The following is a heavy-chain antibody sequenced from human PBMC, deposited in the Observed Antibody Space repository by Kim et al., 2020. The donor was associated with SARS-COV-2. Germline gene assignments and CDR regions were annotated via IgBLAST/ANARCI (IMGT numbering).Heavy chain of an antibody. CDR1: GFTFSSYG. J-gene: IGHJ6*02. CDR2: ISYDGSNK. V-gene: IGHV3-30*18. Sequence: GGSLRLSCAASGFTFSSYGMHWVRQAPGKGLEWVAVISYDGSNKYYADSVKGRFTISRDNSKNTLYLQMNSLRAEDTAVYYCAKDLLSIAAALDYYGMDVWGQGTTVTVSS. D-gene: IGHD6-13*01. CDR3: AKDLLSIAAALDYYGMDV.